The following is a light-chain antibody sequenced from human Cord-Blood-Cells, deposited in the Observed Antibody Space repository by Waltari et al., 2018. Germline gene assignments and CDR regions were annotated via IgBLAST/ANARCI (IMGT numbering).Light chain of an antibody. Sequence: QSALTQPASVSGSPGRSITISCTGPSSDVGGYNYVSWYQQHPGKAPKLMIYDVSNRPSGVSNRFSGSKSGNTASLTISGLQAEDEADYYCSSYTSSSVVFGGGTKLTVL. CDR1: SSDVGGYNY. CDR2: DVS. V-gene: IGLV2-14*01. CDR3: SSYTSSSVV. J-gene: IGLJ2*01.